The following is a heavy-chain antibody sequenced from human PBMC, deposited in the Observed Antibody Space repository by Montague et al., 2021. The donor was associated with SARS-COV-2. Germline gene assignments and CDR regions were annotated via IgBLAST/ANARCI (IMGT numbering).Heavy chain of an antibody. CDR3: ARGMIRGVTTPFDY. V-gene: IGHV4-39*02. CDR2: IYYSGTT. CDR1: SGSIISSGYY. J-gene: IGHJ4*02. Sequence: SETLSLTCSVSSGSIISSGYYWGWIRQPPGKELEWIGNIYYSGTTYYNPSLQSRVTISVDTSKNHFSLRLSSVTAADTAVYFCARGMIRGVTTPFDYWGQGSQVTVSS. D-gene: IGHD3-10*01.